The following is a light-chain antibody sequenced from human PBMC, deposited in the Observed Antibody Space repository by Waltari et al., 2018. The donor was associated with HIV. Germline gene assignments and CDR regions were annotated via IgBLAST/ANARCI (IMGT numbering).Light chain of an antibody. J-gene: IGLJ3*02. CDR3: CSYAGSYTRV. V-gene: IGLV2-11*01. CDR2: DVS. CDR1: SRDVGAYNY. Sequence: QSALTQPRSVSGSPGQSVTISCTGTSRDVGAYNYVSWYHQHPGKAPKVIISDVSKRPSGVPDRFSGSKSGNTASLTISGLQAEDEADYYCCSYAGSYTRVFGGGTKLTVL.